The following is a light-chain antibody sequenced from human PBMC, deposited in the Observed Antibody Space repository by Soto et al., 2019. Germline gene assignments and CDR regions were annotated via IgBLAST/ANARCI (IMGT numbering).Light chain of an antibody. CDR1: QNVRTF. V-gene: IGKV3-11*01. Sequence: EVVLTQSPATLSLSPGERATLSCRASQNVRTFLDWYQQKPGQAPRLLIYAASNRATGIPDRFSGSGSGTEFTLTISSVQPEDFAIYYCQQTHSAPRTFGQGTRLDIK. J-gene: IGKJ1*01. CDR3: QQTHSAPRT. CDR2: AAS.